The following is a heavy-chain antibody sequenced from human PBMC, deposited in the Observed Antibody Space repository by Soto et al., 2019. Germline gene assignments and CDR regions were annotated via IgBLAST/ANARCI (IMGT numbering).Heavy chain of an antibody. V-gene: IGHV3-30-3*01. CDR1: GFTFSSYA. CDR2: ISYDGSNK. Sequence: QVQLVESGGGVVQPGRSLRLSCAASGFTFSSYAMHWVRQAPGKGLEWVAVISYDGSNKYYADSVKGRFTISRDNSKNTLYLQMNSLRAEDTAVYYCARDPYDGEYYFDYWSQGTLVTVSS. CDR3: ARDPYDGEYYFDY. D-gene: IGHD5-12*01. J-gene: IGHJ4*02.